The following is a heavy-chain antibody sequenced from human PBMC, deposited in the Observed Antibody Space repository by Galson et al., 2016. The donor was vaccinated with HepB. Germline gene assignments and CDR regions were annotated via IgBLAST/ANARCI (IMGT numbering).Heavy chain of an antibody. CDR2: TSPDGIYT. D-gene: IGHD5-24*01. CDR1: GFTFINYW. J-gene: IGHJ4*02. V-gene: IGHV3-74*01. Sequence: SLRLSCAASGFTFINYWMHWVRQAPGKGLIWVARTSPDGIYTNYADSVKGRFTISRDNAKNTLYLQMNSLRAEDTALYYCVKSLRDEDGTDFWGQGALVTVSS. CDR3: VKSLRDEDGTDF.